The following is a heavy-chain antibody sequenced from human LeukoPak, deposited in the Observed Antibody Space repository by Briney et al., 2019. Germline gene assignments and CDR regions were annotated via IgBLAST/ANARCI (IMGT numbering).Heavy chain of an antibody. D-gene: IGHD3-22*01. V-gene: IGHV1-69*01. CDR2: IIPMFGTA. CDR3: ASSYDSSGYYPDY. Sequence: SVKVSCKASGGTFSSYAISWVRQAPGQGLEWMGGIIPMFGTANYAQKFQGRVTITADESTSTAYMELSSLRSEDTAVYYCASSYDSSGYYPDYWGQGTLVTVSS. J-gene: IGHJ4*02. CDR1: GGTFSSYA.